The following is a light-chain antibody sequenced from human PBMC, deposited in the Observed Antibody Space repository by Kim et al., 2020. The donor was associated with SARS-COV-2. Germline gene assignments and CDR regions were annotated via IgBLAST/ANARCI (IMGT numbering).Light chain of an antibody. V-gene: IGLV1-44*01. CDR3: AGWDDSLDGWV. CDR1: NSNIGSHT. J-gene: IGLJ3*02. CDR2: RDS. Sequence: GQKITIPCSGHNSNIGSHTANWYHHLPGAAPKLLIYRDSKRPSGVPERFSGSKSGPSASLAISGLQSEDEADYYCAGWDDSLDGWVFGGGTQLTVL.